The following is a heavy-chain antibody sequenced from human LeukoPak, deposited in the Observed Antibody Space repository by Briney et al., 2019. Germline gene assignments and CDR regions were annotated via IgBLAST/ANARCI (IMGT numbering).Heavy chain of an antibody. V-gene: IGHV1-69*06. CDR1: GGTFSSYA. CDR2: IIPIFGTA. D-gene: IGHD3-10*01. J-gene: IGHJ4*02. CDR3: AREGWFGELFPPTLDY. Sequence: SVKVSCKASGGTFSSYAISWVRQAPGQGLEWMGGIIPIFGTANYAQKFQGRVTITADKSTSTAYMELSSLRSEDTAVYYCAREGWFGELFPPTLDYWGQGTLVTISS.